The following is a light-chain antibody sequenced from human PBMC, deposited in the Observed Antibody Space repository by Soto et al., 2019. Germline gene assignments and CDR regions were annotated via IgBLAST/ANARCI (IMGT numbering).Light chain of an antibody. CDR3: QQYNIWPPYT. J-gene: IGKJ2*01. Sequence: EIVMTQSPATLSVSPGERATLSCRASQSVSGNLAWYQQKPGQAPRLLIYGASTRATGIPARFSGSGSGTEFTLTISSLPSEDFAVYYCQQYNIWPPYTFGQGTKQEIK. CDR1: QSVSGN. CDR2: GAS. V-gene: IGKV3-15*01.